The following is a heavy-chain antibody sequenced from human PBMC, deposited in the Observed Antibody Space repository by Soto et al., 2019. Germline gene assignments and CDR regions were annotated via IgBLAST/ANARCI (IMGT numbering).Heavy chain of an antibody. D-gene: IGHD3-10*01. Sequence: EVHLVESGGGLVQPGRSLRLSCAASGFTFDDYAIHWVRQAPGRGLERVAGISWNGASIGYAVSVKGRFTICRDNAKNPLHLQMNSLRSEDTALYYCATLPLYGTGFDCWGQGTLVTVSS. CDR3: ATLPLYGTGFDC. CDR1: GFTFDDYA. V-gene: IGHV3-9*01. CDR2: ISWNGASI. J-gene: IGHJ4*02.